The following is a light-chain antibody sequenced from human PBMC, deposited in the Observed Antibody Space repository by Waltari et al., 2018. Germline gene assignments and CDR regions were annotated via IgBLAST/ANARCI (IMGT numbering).Light chain of an antibody. Sequence: ETVVTQYPGTLSVSPGERATLSCRTSPSIGSSLAWYKQKPGQSPRLLIYHSSTRATGIPARFSGSGSETEFTLTISSLQSEDSAVYYCQQYNNWPPGTFGQGTRVEV. CDR3: QQYNNWPPGT. J-gene: IGKJ1*01. V-gene: IGKV3D-15*01. CDR2: HSS. CDR1: PSIGSS.